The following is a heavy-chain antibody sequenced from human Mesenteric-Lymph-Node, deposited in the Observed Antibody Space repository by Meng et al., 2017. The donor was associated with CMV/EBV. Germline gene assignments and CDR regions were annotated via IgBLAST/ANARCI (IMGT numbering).Heavy chain of an antibody. CDR3: ATHTLGRFDY. J-gene: IGHJ4*02. V-gene: IGHV5-51*01. CDR1: GYTFSDYW. D-gene: IGHD6-6*01. CDR2: IYPGDFDT. Sequence: GGSLRLSCKVSGYTFSDYWIGWVRQMPGQGLEWMGVIYPGDFDTRYSPSFQGQVTISVDESNNTAYLQWGSLKASDTAMYYCATHTLGRFDYWGQGTLVTVSS.